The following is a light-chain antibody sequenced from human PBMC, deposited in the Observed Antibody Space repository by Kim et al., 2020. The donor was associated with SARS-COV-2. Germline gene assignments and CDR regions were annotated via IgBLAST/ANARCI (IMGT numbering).Light chain of an antibody. CDR2: KDN. J-gene: IGLJ1*01. V-gene: IGLV3-25*03. CDR1: TLPEKQ. Sequence: VSPGQTGRNTCSGDTLPEKQTYWYQQKSGQAPLLVIYKDNERPSGIPGRFSGSSSGTTVTLTISGVQAEDDADYYCQSADGSGTYVFGTGTKVTVL. CDR3: QSADGSGTYV.